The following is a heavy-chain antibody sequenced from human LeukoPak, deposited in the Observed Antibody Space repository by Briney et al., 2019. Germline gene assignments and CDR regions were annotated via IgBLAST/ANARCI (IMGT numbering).Heavy chain of an antibody. V-gene: IGHV3-23*01. CDR1: GFTFSSYA. D-gene: IGHD3-3*01. Sequence: GGSLRLSCAASGFTFSSYAMSWVRQAPGKGLEWVSAISGSGGSTYYADSVKGRFTISRDNSKNTLYLQMNSLRAEDTAVYYCAKDHPPPFLEWLSTNRFDYWGQGTLVTVSS. J-gene: IGHJ4*02. CDR2: ISGSGGST. CDR3: AKDHPPPFLEWLSTNRFDY.